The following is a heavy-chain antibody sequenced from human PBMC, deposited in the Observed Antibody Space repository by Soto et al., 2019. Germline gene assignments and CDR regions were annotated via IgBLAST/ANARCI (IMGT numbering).Heavy chain of an antibody. CDR3: ARSIVGVNYYGMDV. J-gene: IGHJ6*02. Sequence: QVQLVQSGAEVKKPGSSVKVSCKASGGTFSSFAISWVRQAPGLGLEWMGGIIPIFGTANYAQMFQGRVTIIADESTSTAYMELSSLRSEDTAVYYCARSIVGVNYYGMDVWGQGTTVTVSS. D-gene: IGHD1-26*01. V-gene: IGHV1-69*01. CDR1: GGTFSSFA. CDR2: IIPIFGTA.